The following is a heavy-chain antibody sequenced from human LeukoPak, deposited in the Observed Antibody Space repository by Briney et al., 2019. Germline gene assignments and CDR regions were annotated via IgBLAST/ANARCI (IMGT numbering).Heavy chain of an antibody. D-gene: IGHD1-26*01. CDR1: GFTFSSYG. CDR3: AKAPRPWVGGATGSRYYFHY. V-gene: IGHV3-30*18. CDR2: ISYDGSNK. J-gene: IGHJ4*02. Sequence: GGSLRLSCAASGFTFSSYGMHWVRQAPGKGLEWVAVISYDGSNKYYADSVKGRFTISRDNSKNTLYLQMNSLRAEDTAVYYCAKAPRPWVGGATGSRYYFHYWGQGTLVTVSS.